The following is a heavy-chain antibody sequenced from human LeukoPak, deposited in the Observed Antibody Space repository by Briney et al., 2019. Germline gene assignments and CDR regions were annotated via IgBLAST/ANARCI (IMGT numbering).Heavy chain of an antibody. CDR3: AKEGAASWDVDV. CDR1: GFIFIGYG. J-gene: IGHJ6*04. D-gene: IGHD3-3*02. Sequence: GGSLRLSCAASGFIFIGYGMHWVRQAPGKGPEWVAFIRSDGHNKYYADSVKGRFMISRDNSKNTVYLQMNSLRGDDTAMYYCAKEGAASWDVDVWGKGTTVTVSS. V-gene: IGHV3-30*02. CDR2: IRSDGHNK.